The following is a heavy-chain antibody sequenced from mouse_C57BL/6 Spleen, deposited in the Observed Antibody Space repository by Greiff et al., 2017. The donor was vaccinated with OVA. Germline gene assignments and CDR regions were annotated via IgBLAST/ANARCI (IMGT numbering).Heavy chain of an antibody. CDR3: TRDDVYDYDVPFAD. V-gene: IGHV5-9-1*02. J-gene: IGHJ3*01. CDR1: GFTFSSYA. CDR2: ISSGGDYI. Sequence: EVQLVESGEGLVKPGGSLKLSCAASGFTFSSYAMSWVRQTPEKRLEWVAYISSGGDYIYYADTVKGRFTISRDNARNTLYLQMSSLKSEDTAMYYCTRDDVYDYDVPFADWGQGTLVTVSA. D-gene: IGHD2-4*01.